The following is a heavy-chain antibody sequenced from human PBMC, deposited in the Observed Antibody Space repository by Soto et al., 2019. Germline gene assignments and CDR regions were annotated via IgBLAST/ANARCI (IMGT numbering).Heavy chain of an antibody. CDR2: GYYSGTT. Sequence: QLQLQESGPGLVKPSETLSLICTVSGDSITRSRYYWGWIRQSPGKGLEWIGSGYYSGTTYYNPSLRSRITIPVDTSKNQFSLKMNSMTAADTAVYYCATEGGVVDANWFGPWGQGTLVIVSA. J-gene: IGHJ5*02. CDR3: ATEGGVVDANWFGP. CDR1: GDSITRSRYY. D-gene: IGHD3-22*01. V-gene: IGHV4-39*02.